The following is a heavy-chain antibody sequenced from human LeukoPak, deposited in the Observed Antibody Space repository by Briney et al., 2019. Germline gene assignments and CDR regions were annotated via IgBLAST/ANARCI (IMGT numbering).Heavy chain of an antibody. CDR2: IDPTTGGT. CDR3: ARPEYRYGYLLDY. CDR1: GYPFSGHN. J-gene: IGHJ4*02. Sequence: GASVKVSCKASGYPFSGHNIHWVRQAPGQGLECVGWIDPTTGGTNYAQRFQGRVTLTRDASITTAYMELNSLTSDNTAVYFCARPEYRYGYLLDYWGQGTLITVSS. V-gene: IGHV1-2*02. D-gene: IGHD5-18*01.